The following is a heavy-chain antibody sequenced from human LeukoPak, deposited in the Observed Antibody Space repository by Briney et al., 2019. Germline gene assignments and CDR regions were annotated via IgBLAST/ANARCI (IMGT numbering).Heavy chain of an antibody. J-gene: IGHJ4*02. V-gene: IGHV4-61*02. CDR2: IYTSGIT. D-gene: IGHD5-24*01. CDR3: ARTAGDGYNNYFDY. CDR1: GGSFSSGSYY. Sequence: KSSETLSLTCTVSGGSFSSGSYYWSWIRQPAGKGLEWIRRIYTSGITNYNPSLKSRVTISVDTSKNQFSLKLSSVTATDTAVYYCARTAGDGYNNYFDYWGQGTLVTVSS.